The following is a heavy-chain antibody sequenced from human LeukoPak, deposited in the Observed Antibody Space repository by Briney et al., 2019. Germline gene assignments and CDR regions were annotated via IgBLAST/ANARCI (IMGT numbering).Heavy chain of an antibody. D-gene: IGHD3-9*01. Sequence: GGSLRLSCAASGFTFSSYGMHWVRQAPGKGLEWVAVISYDGSNKYYADSVKGRFTISRDNSKDTLYLQMNSLRAEDTAVYYCAKGIGYYDISPDYYYGMDVWGQGTTVTVSS. V-gene: IGHV3-30*18. CDR1: GFTFSSYG. J-gene: IGHJ6*02. CDR2: ISYDGSNK. CDR3: AKGIGYYDISPDYYYGMDV.